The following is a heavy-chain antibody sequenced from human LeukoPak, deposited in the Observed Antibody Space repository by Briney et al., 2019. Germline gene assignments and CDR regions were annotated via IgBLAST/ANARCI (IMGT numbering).Heavy chain of an antibody. D-gene: IGHD3-22*01. J-gene: IGHJ4*02. CDR3: ARGGTYYYDSSGYWLDY. CDR1: GGTFSSYA. Sequence: SVKVSCKASGGTFSSYAISWVRQAPGQGLEWMGGIIPIFGTANYAQKFQGRVTITADESASTAYMELSSLRSEDTAVYYCARGGTYYYDSSGYWLDYWGQGTLVTVSS. V-gene: IGHV1-69*13. CDR2: IIPIFGTA.